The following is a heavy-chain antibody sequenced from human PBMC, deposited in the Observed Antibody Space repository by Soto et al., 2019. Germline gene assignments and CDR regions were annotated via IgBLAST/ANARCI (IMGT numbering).Heavy chain of an antibody. D-gene: IGHD2-2*01. J-gene: IGHJ4*02. CDR3: VRGAPAAIGPQGEY. V-gene: IGHV4-34*01. Sequence: QVQLQQWGAGLLKPSETLSLTCAVYGGSFSGHYWSWIRQPPGKGLEWIGEINHRGSANYTPSLKSRVTISVDKSQNQFALKLTSVTAADTAVDYCVRGAPAAIGPQGEYWGQGSLVTVSS. CDR2: INHRGSA. CDR1: GGSFSGHY.